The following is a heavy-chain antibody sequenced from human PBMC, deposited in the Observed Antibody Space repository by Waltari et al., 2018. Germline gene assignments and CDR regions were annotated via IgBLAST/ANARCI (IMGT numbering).Heavy chain of an antibody. Sequence: VSGGSISSYYWSWIRQPPGKGLEWIGYIYYSGSTNYNPSLKSRVTISVDTSKNQFSLKLSSVTAADTAVYYCGGTLYYYDSSGYYHSDDAFDIWGQGTMVTVSS. CDR1: GGSISSYY. CDR3: GGTLYYYDSSGYYHSDDAFDI. J-gene: IGHJ3*02. CDR2: IYYSGST. V-gene: IGHV4-59*01. D-gene: IGHD3-22*01.